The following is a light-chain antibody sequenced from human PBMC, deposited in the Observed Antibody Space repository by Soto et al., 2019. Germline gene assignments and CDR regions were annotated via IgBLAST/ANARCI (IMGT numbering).Light chain of an antibody. CDR2: PAS. Sequence: DLQMTQSPSSVSASLVDRVTITSRASQGIANWLAWYQQKPGKAPELLIYPASTLQSGVPSRFSGSGSGTDFTLTISSLQPEDFAVYYCQHRMNWPLTFGQGTRLEI. CDR3: QHRMNWPLT. V-gene: IGKV1-12*01. CDR1: QGIANW. J-gene: IGKJ5*01.